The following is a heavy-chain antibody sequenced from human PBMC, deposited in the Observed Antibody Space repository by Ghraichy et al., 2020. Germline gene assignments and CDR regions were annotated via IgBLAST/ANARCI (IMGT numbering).Heavy chain of an antibody. CDR3: TNPDPYSSSSAPFDY. V-gene: IGHV3-23*01. J-gene: IGHJ4*02. Sequence: GGSLRLSCAACGVTFSSYAMSWVRQAPGKGLEWVGTIRGSGGSTYYADSVRGRFAISRDNSKRTVYLQMNSLRAEDTALYYCTNPDPYSSSSAPFDYWCQGTLVIVSS. CDR2: IRGSGGST. CDR1: GVTFSSYA. D-gene: IGHD6-6*01.